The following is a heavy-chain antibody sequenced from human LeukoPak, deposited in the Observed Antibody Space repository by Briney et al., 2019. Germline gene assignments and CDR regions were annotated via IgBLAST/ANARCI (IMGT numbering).Heavy chain of an antibody. CDR2: IKQDGSEK. CDR3: ARDLVAARPGWFDP. CDR1: GFTFSSYW. V-gene: IGHV3-7*01. D-gene: IGHD6-6*01. J-gene: IGHJ5*02. Sequence: PGGSLRLSCAASGFTFSSYWMSWVRQAPGKGLEWVANIKQDGSEKYYVDSVKGRFTIPRDNAKNSLYLQMNSLRAEDTAVYYCARDLVAARPGWFDPWGQGTLVTVSS.